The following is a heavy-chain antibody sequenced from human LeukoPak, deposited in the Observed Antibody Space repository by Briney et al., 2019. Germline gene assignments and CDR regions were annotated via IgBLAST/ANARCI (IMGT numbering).Heavy chain of an antibody. Sequence: ASVKVSCKASGYTFTSYGISWVRQAPGQGLEWMGWISAYNGNTNYAQKLQGRVTMTTDTSTSTAYMELRSLRSDDTAVYYCAKAVVVPGADQVNWVDPWGQGTLVTVSS. J-gene: IGHJ5*02. CDR1: GYTFTSYG. CDR3: AKAVVVPGADQVNWVDP. V-gene: IGHV1-18*04. D-gene: IGHD2-2*01. CDR2: ISAYNGNT.